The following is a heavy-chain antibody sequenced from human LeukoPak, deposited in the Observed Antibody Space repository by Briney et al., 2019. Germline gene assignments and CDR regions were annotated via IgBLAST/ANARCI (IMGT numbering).Heavy chain of an antibody. CDR2: IYYSGST. CDR3: ARDGVIWQQLGRIPFDY. J-gene: IGHJ4*02. V-gene: IGHV4-39*07. CDR1: GFTFSSYA. Sequence: PGGSLRLSCAASGFTFSSYAMNWVRQPPGKGLEWIGSIYYSGSTYYNPSLKSRVTISVDTSKNQFSLKLSSVTAADTAVYYCARDGVIWQQLGRIPFDYWGQGTLVTVSS. D-gene: IGHD6-13*01.